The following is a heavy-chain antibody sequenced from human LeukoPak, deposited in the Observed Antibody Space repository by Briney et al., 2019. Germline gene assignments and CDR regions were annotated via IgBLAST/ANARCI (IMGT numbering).Heavy chain of an antibody. CDR1: GFTFSSYN. Sequence: GGSLRLSCAASGFTFSSYNMNWVRQAPGKGLEWVSSITSSSSYIYYADSVKGRFTISRDNAKNSLYLQMNSLRAEDTAVYYCARGVHCSGGSCAYRYYYMDVWGKGTTVTVSS. CDR3: ARGVHCSGGSCAYRYYYMDV. CDR2: ITSSSSYI. D-gene: IGHD2-15*01. V-gene: IGHV3-21*01. J-gene: IGHJ6*03.